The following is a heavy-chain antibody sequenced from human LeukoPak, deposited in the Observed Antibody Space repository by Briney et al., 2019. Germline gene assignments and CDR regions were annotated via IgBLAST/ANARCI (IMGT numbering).Heavy chain of an antibody. Sequence: GGSLRLSCAASGFTFSSYAMSWVRQAPGKGLEWVSAISGSGGSTYYADSVKGRFTISRDNSKNTLYLQMNSLRAEDTAVYYCAKEEGQYSGSCWYYFDYWGQGTLVTVSS. CDR1: GFTFSSYA. J-gene: IGHJ4*02. CDR3: AKEEGQYSGSCWYYFDY. D-gene: IGHD1-26*01. CDR2: ISGSGGST. V-gene: IGHV3-23*01.